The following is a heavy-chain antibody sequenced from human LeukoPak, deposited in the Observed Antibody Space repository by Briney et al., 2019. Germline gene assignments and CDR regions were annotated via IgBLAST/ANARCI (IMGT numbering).Heavy chain of an antibody. V-gene: IGHV3-13*04. J-gene: IGHJ4*02. D-gene: IGHD3-22*01. Sequence: SGGSLRLSCAASGFTFSSYDMHWVRQATGKGLEWVSAIGTTGDTYYPGSVKGRFTISRENAKNSLYLQMNSLRAGDTAVYYCARVHPYYDSSGYYWYYFDYWGQGTLVTVSS. CDR2: IGTTGDT. CDR3: ARVHPYYDSSGYYWYYFDY. CDR1: GFTFSSYD.